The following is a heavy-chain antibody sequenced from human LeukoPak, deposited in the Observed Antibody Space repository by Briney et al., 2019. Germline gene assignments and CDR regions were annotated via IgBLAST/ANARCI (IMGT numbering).Heavy chain of an antibody. CDR2: IYSGGST. D-gene: IGHD2-2*01. CDR1: GFTVSSNY. CDR3: AREVRYCSSTSCYLWGMDV. Sequence: PGGSLRLSCAASGFTVSSNYMSWVRQAPGKGLEWVSVIYSGGSTYYADSVKGRFTISRDNSKNTLYLQMNSLRAEDTAVYYCAREVRYCSSTSCYLWGMDVWGQGTTVTVSS. V-gene: IGHV3-66*01. J-gene: IGHJ6*02.